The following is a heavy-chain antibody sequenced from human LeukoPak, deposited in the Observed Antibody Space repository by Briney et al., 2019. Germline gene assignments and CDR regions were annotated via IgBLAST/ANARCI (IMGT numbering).Heavy chain of an antibody. CDR1: GYSFTSYW. CDR2: IYPGDSDT. CDR3: ARRLPVEEVSSAFDI. V-gene: IGHV5-51*01. J-gene: IGHJ3*02. Sequence: GESLKISCKGSGYSFTSYWIGWVRQMPGKGLEWMGIIYPGDSDTRYSPSFQGQVTISADKSINTAYLQWSSLKASDTAMYFCARRLPVEEVSSAFDIWGQGTMVTVSS. D-gene: IGHD1-1*01.